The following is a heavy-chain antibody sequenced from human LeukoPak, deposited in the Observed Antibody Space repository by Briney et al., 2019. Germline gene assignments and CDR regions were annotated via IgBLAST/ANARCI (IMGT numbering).Heavy chain of an antibody. V-gene: IGHV3-74*01. CDR2: INTDGTVT. CDR3: ATKQWLAPPPDS. D-gene: IGHD6-19*01. J-gene: IGHJ4*02. Sequence: GGSLRLSCAASGFTFSKYWMLWIRQAPGKGLESVSRINTDGTVTTYADSVKDRFTVSRDNADNTMFLQLNSVRDEDTAVYYCATKQWLAPPPDSWGQGTPVTVSS. CDR1: GFTFSKYW.